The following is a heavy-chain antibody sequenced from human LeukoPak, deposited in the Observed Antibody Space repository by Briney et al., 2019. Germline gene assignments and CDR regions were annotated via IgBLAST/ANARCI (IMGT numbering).Heavy chain of an antibody. D-gene: IGHD2-15*01. CDR2: IYYSGST. V-gene: IGHV4-39*01. CDR1: GASIGSNGYY. Sequence: SETLSLTCTVSGASIGSNGYYWNWIRQPPGKGLEWIGTIYYSGSTYYNPSLKSRVTISMDTSKNQFSLKLTPVTAADTAVYYCARRDCGGGSCSFDYWGQGTLVTVSS. J-gene: IGHJ4*02. CDR3: ARRDCGGGSCSFDY.